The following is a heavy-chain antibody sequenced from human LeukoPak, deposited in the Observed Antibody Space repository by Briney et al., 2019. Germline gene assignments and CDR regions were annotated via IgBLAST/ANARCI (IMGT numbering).Heavy chain of an antibody. J-gene: IGHJ4*02. Sequence: NPGGSQRLSCVVSGIPFSDYYMNWIRQAPGKGLEWISYISSSSSYTDYADSVKGRFTISRDNAKSALYLQMNSLRLEDTAVYYCAGGTAADSWGQGTLVTVSS. V-gene: IGHV3-11*03. D-gene: IGHD6-13*01. CDR2: ISSSSSYT. CDR3: AGGTAADS. CDR1: GIPFSDYY.